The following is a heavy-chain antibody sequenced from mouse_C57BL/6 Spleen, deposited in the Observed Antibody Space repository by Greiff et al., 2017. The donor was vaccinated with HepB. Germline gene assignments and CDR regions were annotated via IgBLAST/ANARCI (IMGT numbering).Heavy chain of an antibody. Sequence: EVKLMESEGGLVQPGSSMKLSCTASGFTFSDYYMAWVRQVPEKGLEWVANINYDGSSTYYLDSLKSRFIISRDNAKNILYLQMSSLKSEDTATYYCARGVYGHYFDYWGQGTTLTVSS. CDR2: INYDGSST. V-gene: IGHV5-16*01. J-gene: IGHJ2*01. CDR1: GFTFSDYY. D-gene: IGHD2-10*02. CDR3: ARGVYGHYFDY.